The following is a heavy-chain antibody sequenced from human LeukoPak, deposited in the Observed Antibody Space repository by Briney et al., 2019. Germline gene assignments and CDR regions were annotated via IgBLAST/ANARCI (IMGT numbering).Heavy chain of an antibody. J-gene: IGHJ4*02. D-gene: IGHD4-17*01. Sequence: SVKVSCKASGGTFSNYAISWVRQAPGQGLEWMGGIIPIFDTPNFAQKFQGRVTITADKSTSTAYMELSRLRSEDTAVYYCARAVQVTTGGLFDYWGQGTLVTVSS. V-gene: IGHV1-69*06. CDR1: GGTFSNYA. CDR3: ARAVQVTTGGLFDY. CDR2: IIPIFDTP.